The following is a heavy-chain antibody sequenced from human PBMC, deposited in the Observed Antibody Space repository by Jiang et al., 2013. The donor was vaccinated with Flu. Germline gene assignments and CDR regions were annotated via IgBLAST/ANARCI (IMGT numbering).Heavy chain of an antibody. V-gene: IGHV1-69*04. D-gene: IGHD3-22*01. CDR1: GGTFSSYT. CDR3: ASVPYYYDSSGYYYPSPDDY. CDR2: IIPILGIA. J-gene: IGHJ4*02. Sequence: SGAEVKKPGSSVKVSCKASGGTFSSYTISWVRQAPGQGLEWMGRIIPILGIANYAQKFQGRVTITADKSTSTAYMELSSLRSEDTAVYYCASVPYYYDSSGYYYPSPDDYWGHGNPGHRLL.